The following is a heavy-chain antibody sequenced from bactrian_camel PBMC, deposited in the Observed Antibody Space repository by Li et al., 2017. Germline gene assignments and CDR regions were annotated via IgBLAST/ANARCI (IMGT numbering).Heavy chain of an antibody. J-gene: IGHJ4*01. CDR1: GYTYDTYC. CDR3: AAVYGGVCIDPIYENAY. Sequence: HVQLVESGGGLVQPGGSLRLSCAASGYTYDTYCMGWFRQPPGKEREAVATISAGGANSYYSESVEGRLTISRDNAKNTLYLQMNSLKPEDTALYYCAAVYGGVCIDPIYENAYWGQGTQVTVS. CDR2: ISAGGANS. V-gene: IGHV3S60*01. D-gene: IGHD6*01.